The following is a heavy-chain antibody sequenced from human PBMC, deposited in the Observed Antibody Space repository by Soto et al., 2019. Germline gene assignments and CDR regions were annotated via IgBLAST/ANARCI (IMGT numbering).Heavy chain of an antibody. CDR2: IYYSGKT. CDR1: GGSINNDNYY. V-gene: IGHV4-39*02. D-gene: IGHD1-26*01. Sequence: SETLSLTCTVSGGSINNDNYYWGWVRQSPGKGLEWLGSIYYSGKTHYNPSLQSRVTMSVDTSKGHFSLKVNSVTAADTALYYCAQTTLRDASYSYPRTFDNWGQGMLVTVSS. CDR3: AQTTLRDASYSYPRTFDN. J-gene: IGHJ4*02.